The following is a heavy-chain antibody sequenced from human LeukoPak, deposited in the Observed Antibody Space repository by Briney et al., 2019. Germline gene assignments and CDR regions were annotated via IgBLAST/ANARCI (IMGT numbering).Heavy chain of an antibody. CDR3: ATLERAAVAGTSTYYFDY. CDR2: IIPIFGTA. J-gene: IGHJ4*02. Sequence: GASVKVSCKASGQSLTGYFIHWVRQAPGQGLEWMGGIIPIFGTANYAQKFQGRVTITADESTSTAYMELSSLRSEDTAVYYCATLERAAVAGTSTYYFDYWGQGTLVTVSS. D-gene: IGHD6-19*01. V-gene: IGHV1-69*13. CDR1: GQSLTGYF.